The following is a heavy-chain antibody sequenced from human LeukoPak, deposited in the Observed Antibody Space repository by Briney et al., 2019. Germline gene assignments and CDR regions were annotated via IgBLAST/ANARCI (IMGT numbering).Heavy chain of an antibody. CDR2: ISGSGGST. J-gene: IGHJ4*02. CDR1: GFTFSSYA. D-gene: IGHD4-17*01. CDR3: ANRPDYADDY. Sequence: GGSLRLSCAASGFTFSSYAMSCVRQAPGKGLEWFSAISGSGGSTYYADPVKGRFTISRDNSKNTLYLQMNSLRAEDTAVYYCANRPDYADDYWGQGTLVTVSS. V-gene: IGHV3-23*01.